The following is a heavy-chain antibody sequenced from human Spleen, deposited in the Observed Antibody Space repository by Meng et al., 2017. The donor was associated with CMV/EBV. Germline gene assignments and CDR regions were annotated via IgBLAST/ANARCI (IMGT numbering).Heavy chain of an antibody. D-gene: IGHD1-26*01. J-gene: IGHJ5*02. CDR1: GGFVSCDTYH. CDR3: ATFIVGNGGRGS. CDR2: TYSGRSH. V-gene: IGHV4-61*01. Sequence: CSFSGGFVSCDTYHWSFIRQPPGEGLEWIGHTYSGRSHAYNPSLKSRVTISLDTSKNQFSLKLDSVTAADTAVYYCATFIVGNGGRGSWGQGTLVTVSS.